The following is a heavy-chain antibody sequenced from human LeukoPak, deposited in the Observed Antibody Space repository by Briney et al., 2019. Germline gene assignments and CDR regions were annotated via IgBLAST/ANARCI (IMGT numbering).Heavy chain of an antibody. D-gene: IGHD3-10*01. J-gene: IGHJ1*01. CDR2: ISLNGGSR. CDR3: VRSITMFQY. V-gene: IGHV3-20*04. CDR1: GFIFDEYG. Sequence: GGSLRLSCAASGFIFDEYGMSWVRQAPGKGLEWVSGISLNGGSRGYADSVKGRFIISRDNARNSLHLQMNSLRAEDTALYYCVRSITMFQYWGQGTLVTVSS.